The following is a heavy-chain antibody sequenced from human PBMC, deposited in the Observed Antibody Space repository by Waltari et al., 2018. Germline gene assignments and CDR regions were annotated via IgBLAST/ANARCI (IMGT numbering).Heavy chain of an antibody. Sequence: QLQLQESGPGPVKPSETLSLTCTVSGNSLRSSYLWGWIRQPPGKGLEWIGRISYSGTPFYNPSLKSRLTISVDTSKNQFSLNLRSVTAADTAIYFCATHRGGHEDFQYWGQGTLVTVSS. CDR2: ISYSGTP. J-gene: IGHJ1*01. V-gene: IGHV4-39*01. CDR3: ATHRGGHEDFQY. CDR1: GNSLRSSYL.